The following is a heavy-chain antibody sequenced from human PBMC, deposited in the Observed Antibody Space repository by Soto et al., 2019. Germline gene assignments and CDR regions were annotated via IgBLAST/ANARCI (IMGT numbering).Heavy chain of an antibody. CDR3: ARLGRRGYSYGYWGFDY. Sequence: QVQLVESGGGVVQPGRSLRLSCAASGFTFSSYGMHWVRQAPGKGLXXXXXXXYXXXNKYDADSVKGRFTISRDNSKNTLYRQMNSLRAEDTAVYYCARLGRRGYSYGYWGFDYWGQGTLVTVSS. D-gene: IGHD5-18*01. V-gene: IGHV3-33*01. J-gene: IGHJ4*02. CDR2: XXYXXXNK. CDR1: GFTFSSYG.